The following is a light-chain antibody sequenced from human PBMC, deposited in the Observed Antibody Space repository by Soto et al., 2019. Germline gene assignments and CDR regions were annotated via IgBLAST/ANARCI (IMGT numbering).Light chain of an antibody. CDR3: GTWEREGT. CDR1: SSNIGNNY. Sequence: QAVVTQPPSISAAPGQQVTISCRGSSSNIGNNYVSWYQQLPGAAPKLLIYEDHKRPSGIPDRFSGSKSGTSATLGISGLQTEDEADYYCGTWEREGTFGPGTKLTVL. J-gene: IGLJ1*01. CDR2: EDH. V-gene: IGLV1-51*02.